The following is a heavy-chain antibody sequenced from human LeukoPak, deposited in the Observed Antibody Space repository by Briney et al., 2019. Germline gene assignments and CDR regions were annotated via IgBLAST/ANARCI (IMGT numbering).Heavy chain of an antibody. D-gene: IGHD4-23*01. CDR2: IYTSGST. Sequence: PSETLSLTCTVSGGSISIESYYWSWIRQPAGKGLEWIGRIYTSGSTNYNPSLKSRVATSIDTSKNQFSLKLSSVTAADTAVYYCASGGAWFDPWGQGTLVTVSS. CDR1: GGSISIESYY. J-gene: IGHJ5*02. V-gene: IGHV4-61*02. CDR3: ASGGAWFDP.